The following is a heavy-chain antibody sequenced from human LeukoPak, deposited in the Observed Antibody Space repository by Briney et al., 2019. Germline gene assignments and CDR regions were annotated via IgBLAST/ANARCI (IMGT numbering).Heavy chain of an antibody. V-gene: IGHV1-2*02. J-gene: IGHJ5*02. CDR1: GYTFTGYY. CDR3: ARKYGSGSYLDP. D-gene: IGHD3-10*01. CDR2: INPNSGGT. Sequence: ASVKVSCKASGYTFTGYYMHWVRQAPGQGLEWMGWINPNSGGTNYAQKFQGRVTMTRDTSISTAYMELSRLRSDDTAVYYCARKYGSGSYLDPWGQGTLVTVSS.